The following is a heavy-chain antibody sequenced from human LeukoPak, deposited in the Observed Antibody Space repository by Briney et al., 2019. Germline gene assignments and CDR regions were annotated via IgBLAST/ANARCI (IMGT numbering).Heavy chain of an antibody. D-gene: IGHD5-18*01. J-gene: IGHJ4*02. V-gene: IGHV1-2*02. CDR3: ARDQVGYSYGVSL. Sequence: ASVKVSCKASGYTFTGYYMHWVRQAPGQGLEWMGWINPNSGGTNYAQKFQGRVTMTRDTSISTAYMELSSLRSEDTAVYYCARDQVGYSYGVSLWGQGTLVTVSS. CDR1: GYTFTGYY. CDR2: INPNSGGT.